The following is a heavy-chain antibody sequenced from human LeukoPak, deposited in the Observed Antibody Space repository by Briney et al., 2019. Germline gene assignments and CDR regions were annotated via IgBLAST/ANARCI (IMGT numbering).Heavy chain of an antibody. CDR3: ARYEDSSGWYNWFDP. CDR2: IYYSGST. J-gene: IGHJ5*02. CDR1: GGSISDHY. V-gene: IGHV4-59*11. Sequence: SETLSLTCTVSGGSISDHYWSWIRQPPGKGLEWIGYIYYSGSTNYNPSLKSRVTISVDTSKNQFSLKLSSVTAADTAVYYCARYEDSSGWYNWFDPWGQGTLVTVSS. D-gene: IGHD6-19*01.